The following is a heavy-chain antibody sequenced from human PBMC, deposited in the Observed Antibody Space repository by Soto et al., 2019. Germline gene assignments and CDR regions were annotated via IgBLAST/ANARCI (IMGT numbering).Heavy chain of an antibody. CDR2: ISWNSGSM. J-gene: IGHJ4*02. CDR3: AKADGGRTSNFDY. Sequence: EVQLVESGGGLVQPGRSLRLSCAASGFTFDDYAMHWVRQAPGKGLEWVSGISWNSGSMGYADSVKGRFTISRDNAKNSLYLQMNSLGAEDTALYYCAKADGGRTSNFDYWGQGTLVTVSS. V-gene: IGHV3-9*01. CDR1: GFTFDDYA. D-gene: IGHD2-15*01.